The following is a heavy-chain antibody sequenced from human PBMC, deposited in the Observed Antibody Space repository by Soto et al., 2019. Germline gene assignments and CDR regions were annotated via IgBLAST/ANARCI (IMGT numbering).Heavy chain of an antibody. CDR3: ERRDSNSWYPLGQYYDGIDV. V-gene: IGHV3-7*03. D-gene: IGHD6-13*01. J-gene: IGHJ6*02. CDR2: IKQDGSKR. CDR1: GFTFSSHW. Sequence: GGPLTLSCAASGFTFSSHWLNWVRQAPGKGLEWVANIKQDGSKRYYMDSGKGRYTISRNNGKNSLYLQMNNLRAEQTAVYSSERRDSNSWYPLGQYYDGIDVWGQGTMVTVSS.